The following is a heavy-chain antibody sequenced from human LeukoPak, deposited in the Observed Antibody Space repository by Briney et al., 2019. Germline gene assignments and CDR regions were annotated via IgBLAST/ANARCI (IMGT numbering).Heavy chain of an antibody. CDR2: IKQDGSEK. Sequence: PGGSLRLSCAASGFTFSSYWMSWVRQAPGKGLEWVANIKQDGSEKYYVDYVKGRFTISRDNAKNSLYLQMNSLRAEDTAVYYCAREGGYSYGYGAYFDYWGQGTLVTVSS. D-gene: IGHD5-18*01. CDR1: GFTFSSYW. V-gene: IGHV3-7*01. CDR3: AREGGYSYGYGAYFDY. J-gene: IGHJ4*02.